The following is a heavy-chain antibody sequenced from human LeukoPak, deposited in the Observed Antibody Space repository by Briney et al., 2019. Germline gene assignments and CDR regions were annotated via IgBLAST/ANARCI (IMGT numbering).Heavy chain of an antibody. V-gene: IGHV1-2*02. J-gene: IGHJ4*02. D-gene: IGHD3-3*01. CDR3: ARGPYYDFWSGYFEDY. Sequence: ASVKVSCKASGYTFTGYYMHWVRQAPGQGLEWMGWINPNSGGTNYAQKFQGRVTMTRDTSISTAYMELSRLRSDDTAVYYCARGPYYDFWSGYFEDYWGQGTLATVSS. CDR1: GYTFTGYY. CDR2: INPNSGGT.